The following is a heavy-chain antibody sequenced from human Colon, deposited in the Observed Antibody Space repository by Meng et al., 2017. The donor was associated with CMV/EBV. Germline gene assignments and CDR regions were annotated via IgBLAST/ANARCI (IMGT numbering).Heavy chain of an antibody. Sequence: GGSLRLSCAAYGFSFSDHHMDWVRQAPGKGLEWIGRIRNKAHSHTTEYAASVRGRFSVSRDDSKRSLYLQMNSLKTEDTAVYFCARIGGRVGAGDVYDFWGQGTMVTVSS. J-gene: IGHJ3*01. CDR3: ARIGGRVGAGDVYDF. V-gene: IGHV3-72*01. D-gene: IGHD1-26*01. CDR2: IRNKAHSHTT. CDR1: GFSFSDHH.